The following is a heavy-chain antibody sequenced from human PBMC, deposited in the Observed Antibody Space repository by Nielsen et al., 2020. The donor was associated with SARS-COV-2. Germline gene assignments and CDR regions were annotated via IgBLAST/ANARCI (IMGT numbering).Heavy chain of an antibody. CDR1: GFTFDDYA. Sequence: GESLKISCAASGFTFDDYAMHWVRQAPGKGLEWVAVIWYDGSNKYYADSVKGRFTISRDNSKNTLYLQMNSLRAEDTAVYYCARDRVTYGDFLGYFDYWGQGTLVTVSS. J-gene: IGHJ4*02. V-gene: IGHV3-33*08. CDR3: ARDRVTYGDFLGYFDY. CDR2: IWYDGSNK. D-gene: IGHD4-17*01.